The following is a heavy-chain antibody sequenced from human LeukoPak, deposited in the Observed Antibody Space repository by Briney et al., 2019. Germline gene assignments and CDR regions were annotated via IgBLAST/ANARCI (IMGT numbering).Heavy chain of an antibody. V-gene: IGHV4-30-4*08. J-gene: IGHJ4*02. Sequence: PSETLSLTCTVSGGSISSGDYYWSWIRQPPGKGLEWIGYIYYSGSTYYNPSLKSRVTISVDTSKNQFSLTLSSVTAADTAVYYCASQGVEGAIRFDYRGQGTLVTVSS. CDR3: ASQGVEGAIRFDY. D-gene: IGHD1-26*01. CDR1: GGSISSGDYY. CDR2: IYYSGST.